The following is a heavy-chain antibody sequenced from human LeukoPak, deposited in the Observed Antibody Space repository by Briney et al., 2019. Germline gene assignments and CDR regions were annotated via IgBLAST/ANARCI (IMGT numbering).Heavy chain of an antibody. CDR2: ISYDGSNK. CDR3: AKPTEGSGSFLINY. Sequence: GGSLRLSCAASGFTFSSYAMHWVRQAPGKGLEWVAVISYDGSNKYYADSVKGRFTISRDNSKNTLYLQMNSLWAEDTAVYYCAKPTEGSGSFLINYWGQGTLVTVSS. V-gene: IGHV3-30-3*02. J-gene: IGHJ4*02. CDR1: GFTFSSYA. D-gene: IGHD1-26*01.